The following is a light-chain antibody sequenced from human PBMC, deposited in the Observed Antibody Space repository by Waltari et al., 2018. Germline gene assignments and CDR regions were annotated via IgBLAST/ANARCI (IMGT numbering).Light chain of an antibody. CDR3: QKYVNLPAT. Sequence: ATLPRRASQTVGRYVAWYQQKPGQAPRLLIYDASTRATGIPDRFSGSGSGTDFSLTISRLESEDFAVYYCQKYVNLPATFGQGTKVEIK. CDR2: DAS. V-gene: IGKV3-20*01. J-gene: IGKJ1*01. CDR1: QTVGRY.